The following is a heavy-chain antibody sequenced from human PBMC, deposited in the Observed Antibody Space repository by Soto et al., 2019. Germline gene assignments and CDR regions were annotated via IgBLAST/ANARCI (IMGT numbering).Heavy chain of an antibody. Sequence: VGSLRLSCSASGFTFSNFAMHWVRQAPGKGLEYVSTISSNGGSTYYADSVKGRFTISRDNSKNTLYLQMSSLRAEDTAVYYCVKDLYGSGTSYGMDVWGQGTTVTVSS. CDR3: VKDLYGSGTSYGMDV. D-gene: IGHD3-10*01. CDR1: GFTFSNFA. V-gene: IGHV3-64D*06. J-gene: IGHJ6*02. CDR2: ISSNGGST.